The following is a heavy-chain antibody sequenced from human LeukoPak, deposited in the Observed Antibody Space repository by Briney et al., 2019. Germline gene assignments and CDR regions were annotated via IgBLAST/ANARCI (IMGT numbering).Heavy chain of an antibody. CDR1: GFTISTNY. Sequence: GGSLRLSCAASGFTISTNYMSWVRQAPGKGLEWVSVIYNDGNTYYADSVKGRFTISRDISKSTVYLQMNRLRAEDTAVYYCARHLWDIWGQGTMVTVS. CDR3: ARHLWDI. CDR2: IYNDGNT. J-gene: IGHJ3*02. V-gene: IGHV3-53*01. D-gene: IGHD3-3*02.